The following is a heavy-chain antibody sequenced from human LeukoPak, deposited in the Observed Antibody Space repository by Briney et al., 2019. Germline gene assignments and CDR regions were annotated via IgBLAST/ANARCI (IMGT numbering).Heavy chain of an antibody. V-gene: IGHV4-34*01. CDR2: INHSGST. Sequence: SETLPLTCAVYGGSFSGYYWSWIRQPPGKGLEWIGEINHSGSTNYNPSLKSRVTISVDTSKNQFSLKLTSVTAADTAVYYCARHYYDSSGYYPWYFDYWGQGTLVTVSS. D-gene: IGHD3-22*01. J-gene: IGHJ4*02. CDR1: GGSFSGYY. CDR3: ARHYYDSSGYYPWYFDY.